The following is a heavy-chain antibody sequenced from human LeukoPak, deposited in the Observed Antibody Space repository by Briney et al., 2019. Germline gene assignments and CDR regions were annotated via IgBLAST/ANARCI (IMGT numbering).Heavy chain of an antibody. V-gene: IGHV3-23*01. CDR2: ISGSGGST. CDR1: GFTFSSYA. D-gene: IGHD5-12*01. CDR3: AKDRQIVATILDY. Sequence: PGGSLRLSCAASGFTFSSYAMSWVRQATGKGLEWDSAISGSGGSTYYADSVKGRFTISRDNSKNTLYLQMNSLRAEDTAVYYCAKDRQIVATILDYWGQGTLVTVSS. J-gene: IGHJ4*02.